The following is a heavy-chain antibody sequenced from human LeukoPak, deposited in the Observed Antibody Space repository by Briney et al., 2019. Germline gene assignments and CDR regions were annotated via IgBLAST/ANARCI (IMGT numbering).Heavy chain of an antibody. Sequence: GGSLRLSCATSGFTFSNYWMSWVRRAPGKGLEWVANIKTDGSEKYYVDSVKGRFTISRDNAKNSLYLQMNSLRAEDTAVYYCATYSSLNRREFQYWGQGTLLTVSS. D-gene: IGHD3-22*01. V-gene: IGHV3-7*01. CDR1: GFTFSNYW. J-gene: IGHJ1*01. CDR3: ATYSSLNRREFQY. CDR2: IKTDGSEK.